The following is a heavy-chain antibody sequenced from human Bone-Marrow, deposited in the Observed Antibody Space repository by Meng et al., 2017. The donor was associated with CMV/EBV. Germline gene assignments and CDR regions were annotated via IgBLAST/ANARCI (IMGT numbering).Heavy chain of an antibody. V-gene: IGHV4-34*01. CDR1: GGSFSGYY. D-gene: IGHD2-2*01. CDR3: AGLIVPVTFDY. Sequence: SETLSLTCAFYGGSFSGYYWSWIRQSPGKGLEWIAEINLSGITKYNPSLKSRVTISAGTSKNQFSLRLSSVTAADTGVYYCAGLIVPVTFDYWGQGTVVTVSS. J-gene: IGHJ4*02. CDR2: INLSGIT.